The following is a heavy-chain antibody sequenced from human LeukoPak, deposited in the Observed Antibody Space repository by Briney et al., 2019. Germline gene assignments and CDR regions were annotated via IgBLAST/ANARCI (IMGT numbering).Heavy chain of an antibody. Sequence: GGSLRLSCAASGFTFSSYGMHGVRQAPGKGLERVAVISYDGSNKYYADSVKGRFTISRDKTKNTLYLQMNSLRAEDMAVYYCAKGPAPQQLGWFFDYWGQGTLVTVSS. V-gene: IGHV3-30*18. J-gene: IGHJ4*02. D-gene: IGHD6-13*01. CDR1: GFTFSSYG. CDR2: ISYDGSNK. CDR3: AKGPAPQQLGWFFDY.